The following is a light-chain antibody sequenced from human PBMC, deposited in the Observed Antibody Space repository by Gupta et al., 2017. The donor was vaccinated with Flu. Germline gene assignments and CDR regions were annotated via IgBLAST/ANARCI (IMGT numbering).Light chain of an antibody. J-gene: IGLJ3*02. Sequence: QVVLTQAPSASASLGASVKLTCTLSSGHTTYPIAWHRKRPDPGLRYLLSLATDGSLSKGDGVPHRFSGSSSGSERYLTISSLQSDDEADYYCQTWGTGAAFGGGTKLTVL. CDR1: SGHTTYP. V-gene: IGLV4-69*01. CDR2: LATDGSL. CDR3: QTWGTGAA.